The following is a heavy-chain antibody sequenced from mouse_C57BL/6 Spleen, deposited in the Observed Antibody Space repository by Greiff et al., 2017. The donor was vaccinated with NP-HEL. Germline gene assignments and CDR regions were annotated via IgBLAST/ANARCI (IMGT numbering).Heavy chain of an antibody. J-gene: IGHJ4*01. CDR3: ARGGSSYPFYAMDY. CDR2: IWSGGST. D-gene: IGHD1-1*01. Sequence: VKLMESGPGLVQPSQSLSITCTVSGFSLTSYGVHWVRQSPGKGLEWLGVIWSGGSTDYNAAFISRLSISKDNSKSQVFFKMNSLQADDTAIYYCARGGSSYPFYAMDYWGQGTSVTVSS. V-gene: IGHV2-2*01. CDR1: GFSLTSYG.